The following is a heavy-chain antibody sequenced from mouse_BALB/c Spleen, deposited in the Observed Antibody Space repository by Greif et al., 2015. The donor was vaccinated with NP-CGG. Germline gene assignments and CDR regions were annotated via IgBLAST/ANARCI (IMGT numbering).Heavy chain of an antibody. CDR1: GYAFSSYW. D-gene: IGHD1-1*01. V-gene: IGHV1-80*01. J-gene: IGHJ1*01. CDR3: ARGDYGTRYFDV. CDR2: IYPGDGDT. Sequence: VQLQQSGAELVRPGSSVKISCKASGYAFSSYWMNWVKQRPGQGLEWIGQIYPGDGDTNYNGKFKGKATLTEDKSSSTAYMQVSSLTSEDSAVYFCARGDYGTRYFDVWGAGTTVTVSS.